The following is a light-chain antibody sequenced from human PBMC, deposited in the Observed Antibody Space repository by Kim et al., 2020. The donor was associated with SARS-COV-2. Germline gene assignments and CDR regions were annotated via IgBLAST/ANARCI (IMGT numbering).Light chain of an antibody. Sequence: DIQMTQSPSSLSASIGDRVTITCRASQRISSYLNWYQQKPGKAPNLLIYSASNLRSGVPSRFSGSGSGTDFTLTITSLQPEDFASYYCQQKYNTPYTCGQGTKLEI. V-gene: IGKV1-39*01. CDR2: SAS. J-gene: IGKJ2*01. CDR3: QQKYNTPYT. CDR1: QRISSY.